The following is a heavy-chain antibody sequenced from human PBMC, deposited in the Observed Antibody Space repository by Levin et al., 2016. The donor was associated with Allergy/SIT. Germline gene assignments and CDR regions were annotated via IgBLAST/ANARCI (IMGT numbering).Heavy chain of an antibody. CDR1: GYSFTSYW. J-gene: IGHJ3*02. V-gene: IGHV5-10-1*01. D-gene: IGHD3-10*01. Sequence: KVSCKGSGYSFTSYWISWVRQMPGKGLELMGRIDPSDSYTKYSPSFQGHVTISADKSISTAYLQWSSLKASDTAMYYCARTEVRGLIRDDTFDIWGQGTMVTVSS. CDR3: ARTEVRGLIRDDTFDI. CDR2: IDPSDSYT.